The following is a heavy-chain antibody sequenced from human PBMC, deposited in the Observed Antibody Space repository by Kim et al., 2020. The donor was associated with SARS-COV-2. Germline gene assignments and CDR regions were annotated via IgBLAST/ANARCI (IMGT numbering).Heavy chain of an antibody. D-gene: IGHD3-10*01. Sequence: GGSLRLSCAASGFTFSSYGMHWVRQAPGKGLEWVAVISYDGSNKYYADSVKGRFTISRDNSKNTLYLQMNSLRAEDTAVYYCAKDYGSGSYRYNWFDPWGQGTLVTVSS. V-gene: IGHV3-30*18. CDR3: AKDYGSGSYRYNWFDP. J-gene: IGHJ5*02. CDR2: ISYDGSNK. CDR1: GFTFSSYG.